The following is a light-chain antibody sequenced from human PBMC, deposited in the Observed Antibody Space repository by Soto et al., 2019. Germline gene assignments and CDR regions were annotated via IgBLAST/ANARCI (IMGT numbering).Light chain of an antibody. CDR3: QKYNSAPRT. V-gene: IGKV1-27*01. CDR2: AAS. J-gene: IGKJ1*01. Sequence: DIQMTQSPSSLSASVGDRVTITCRASQGISSYLAWYQQKPGKVPKLLIYAASTLQSGVPSRFSGSGSGTDFTLTISSLQPDDVATYYCQKYNSAPRTFGQGTKVEIK. CDR1: QGISSY.